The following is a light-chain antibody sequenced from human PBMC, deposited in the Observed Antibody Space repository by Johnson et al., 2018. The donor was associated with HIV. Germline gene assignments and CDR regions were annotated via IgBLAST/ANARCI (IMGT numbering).Light chain of an antibody. CDR1: SSNIGKNY. CDR3: GTWDSSQVV. CDR2: DNN. Sequence: QSVLTQPPSVSAAPGQKVTISCSGSSSNIGKNYVCWYQQLQGTAPKLLIYDNNKRPSGIPDRFSGSKFGTSATLGITGLQTGEEADYYCGTWDSSQVVFGTGTKVTVL. J-gene: IGLJ1*01. V-gene: IGLV1-51*01.